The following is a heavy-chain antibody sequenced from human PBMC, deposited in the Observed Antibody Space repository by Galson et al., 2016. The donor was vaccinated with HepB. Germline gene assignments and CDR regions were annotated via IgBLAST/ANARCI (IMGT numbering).Heavy chain of an antibody. D-gene: IGHD3-16*01. J-gene: IGHJ4*02. Sequence: SETLSLTCAASGGSISSSNWWSWVRQSPGKGLEWIGEIYHSGSTNYNPSLKSRVTISVDKSKNQFSLRLNSVTAADTAVYYCASVKGWGYDYWGQGTLVTVSA. CDR3: ASVKGWGYDY. V-gene: IGHV4-4*02. CDR1: GGSISSSNW. CDR2: IYHSGST.